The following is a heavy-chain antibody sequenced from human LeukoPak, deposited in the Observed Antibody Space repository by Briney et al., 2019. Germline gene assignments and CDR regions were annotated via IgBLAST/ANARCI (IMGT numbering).Heavy chain of an antibody. V-gene: IGHV1-2*02. CDR2: INPNSGGT. CDR3: AREDISSGWYF. Sequence: ASVKVSCKASGYTFTGYFMHWVLQAPGQGLEWMGWINPNSGGTNYAQKFQGRVTMTRDTSISTAYMELSRLRSDDTAVYYCAREDISSGWYFGGQGTLVTVSS. CDR1: GYTFTGYF. J-gene: IGHJ4*02. D-gene: IGHD6-19*01.